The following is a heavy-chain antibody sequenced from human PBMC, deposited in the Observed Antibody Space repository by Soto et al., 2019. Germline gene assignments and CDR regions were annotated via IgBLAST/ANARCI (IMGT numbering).Heavy chain of an antibody. CDR2: IWYDGSNK. J-gene: IGHJ3*01. Sequence: QVQLVESGGGVVQPGRSLRLSCAASGFTFSSYGMHWVRQAPGKGLEWVAVIWYDGSNKYYADSVKGRFTISRDNSKNTLDLQMNSLRAEDTAVYYCARGEGKWELPPWGQGTMVTVSS. CDR1: GFTFSSYG. CDR3: ARGEGKWELPP. D-gene: IGHD1-26*01. V-gene: IGHV3-33*01.